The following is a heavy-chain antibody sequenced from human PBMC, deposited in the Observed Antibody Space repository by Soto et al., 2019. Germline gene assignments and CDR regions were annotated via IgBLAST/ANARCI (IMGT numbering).Heavy chain of an antibody. Sequence: PSETLSLTCTVSGDSTTGYHYYWCWIRQAPGKGLEWVGSIYNGGGNTYYSPSLKSRVTISVDTSNNQFFLRLNSVTATDTAVYFCAGGSSSAWIDFWGQGTLVTVSS. CDR1: GDSTTGYHYY. D-gene: IGHD6-25*01. J-gene: IGHJ4*02. CDR2: IYNGGGNT. V-gene: IGHV4-39*01. CDR3: AGGSSSAWIDF.